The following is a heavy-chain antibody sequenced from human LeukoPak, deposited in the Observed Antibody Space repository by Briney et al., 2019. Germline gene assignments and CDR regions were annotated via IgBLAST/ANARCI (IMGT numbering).Heavy chain of an antibody. Sequence: ASVKVSCKASGYTFTSYYMHWVRQAPGQGLEWMGIINPSGGSTSYAQKFQGRVTMTRDTSTSTVYMEPSSLRSEDTAVYYCARDSTIEWELDYYYYMDVWGKGTTVTISS. J-gene: IGHJ6*03. V-gene: IGHV1-46*01. CDR3: ARDSTIEWELDYYYYMDV. D-gene: IGHD1-26*01. CDR2: INPSGGST. CDR1: GYTFTSYY.